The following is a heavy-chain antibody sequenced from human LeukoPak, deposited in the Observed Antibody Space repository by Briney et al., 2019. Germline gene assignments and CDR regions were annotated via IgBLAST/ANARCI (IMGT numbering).Heavy chain of an antibody. CDR1: GFTFSTYA. CDR2: ISSSSSYI. CDR3: ARDSDYYDSSGYYVDY. J-gene: IGHJ4*02. D-gene: IGHD3-22*01. V-gene: IGHV3-21*01. Sequence: GGSLRLSCAASGFTFSTYAVNWVRQAPGKGLEWVSSISSSSSYIYYADSVKGRFTISRDNAKNSLYLQMNSLRAEDTAVYYCARDSDYYDSSGYYVDYWGQGTLVTVSS.